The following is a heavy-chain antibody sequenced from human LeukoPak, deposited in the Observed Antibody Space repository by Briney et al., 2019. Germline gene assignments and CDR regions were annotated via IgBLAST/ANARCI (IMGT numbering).Heavy chain of an antibody. CDR2: INHSGST. D-gene: IGHD4-23*01. CDR1: GGSFSGYY. CDR3: AREPPNSPTRNHRGGYDY. Sequence: PSETLSLTCAVYGGSFSGYYWSWIRQPPGKGLEWIGEINHSGSTNYNPSLNSPVTISVDTSKNQFSLKLRSVTAADTAVYYCAREPPNSPTRNHRGGYDYWGQGTLVTVSS. V-gene: IGHV4-34*01. J-gene: IGHJ4*02.